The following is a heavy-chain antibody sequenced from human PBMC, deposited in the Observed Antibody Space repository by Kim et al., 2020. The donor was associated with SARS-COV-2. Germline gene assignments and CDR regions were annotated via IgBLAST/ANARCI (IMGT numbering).Heavy chain of an antibody. Sequence: ISANNGNTNYAQKLQGRVTMTTDTSTSTAYMELRSLRSDDTAVYYCARDYRYTIFGVVPPFHYYYYMDVWGKGTTVTVSS. V-gene: IGHV1-18*01. D-gene: IGHD3-3*01. J-gene: IGHJ6*03. CDR2: ISANNGNT. CDR3: ARDYRYTIFGVVPPFHYYYYMDV.